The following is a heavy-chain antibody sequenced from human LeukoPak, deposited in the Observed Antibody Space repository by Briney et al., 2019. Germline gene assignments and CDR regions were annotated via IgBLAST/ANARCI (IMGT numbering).Heavy chain of an antibody. J-gene: IGHJ5*02. CDR2: IYYSGST. CDR3: ARGYSSSSGWFDP. V-gene: IGHV4-59*01. Sequence: PSETLSLTCTVSGGSTSSYYWSWIRQPPGKGLEWIGYIYYSGSTNYNPSLKSRVTISVDTSKNQFSLKLSSVTAADTAVYYCARGYSSSSGWFDPWGQGTLVTVSS. D-gene: IGHD6-6*01. CDR1: GGSTSSYY.